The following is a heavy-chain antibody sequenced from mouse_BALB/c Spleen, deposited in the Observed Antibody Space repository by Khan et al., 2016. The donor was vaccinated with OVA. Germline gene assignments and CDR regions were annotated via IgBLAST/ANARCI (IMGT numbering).Heavy chain of an antibody. J-gene: IGHJ3*01. Sequence: QVQLQQSGPEPVRPGASVKISCKGSGYTFADSGMHWVRQSHAKSLEWIGVISTYYGNIKYNQKFEGRATMTVDKSSSTAYMELARMTSEDSAVYFCIRDGVCEFAYWGQGTMVTVSA. CDR2: ISTYYGNI. CDR1: GYTFADSG. CDR3: IRDGVCEFAY. V-gene: IGHV1S137*01. D-gene: IGHD2-3*01.